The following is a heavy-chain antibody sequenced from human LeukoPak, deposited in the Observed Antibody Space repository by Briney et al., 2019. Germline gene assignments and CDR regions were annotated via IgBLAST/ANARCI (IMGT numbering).Heavy chain of an antibody. D-gene: IGHD6-6*01. Sequence: GGSLRLSCAASGFTFSSYAMHWVRQAPGKGLEYVSAISSNGGSTSYANSVKGRFTISRDNSKNTLYLQMGSLRAEDMAVYYCARDMGSSRLDYWGQGTLVTVSS. V-gene: IGHV3-64*01. CDR3: ARDMGSSRLDY. J-gene: IGHJ4*02. CDR2: ISSNGGST. CDR1: GFTFSSYA.